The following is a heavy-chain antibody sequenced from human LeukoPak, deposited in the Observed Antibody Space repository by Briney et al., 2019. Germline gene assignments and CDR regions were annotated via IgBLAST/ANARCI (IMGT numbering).Heavy chain of an antibody. CDR2: IDGDGSNT. Sequence: GGSLRLSCAASGFTFSSHWMHWVRQAPGKGLVWVSLIDGDGSNTNYADSVKGRFVISRDNAKNSLFLQMSSLRDDDTGVYYCTRDLGHCTGGTCFPSGPADYWGQGTLVTVSS. CDR3: TRDLGHCTGGTCFPSGPADY. D-gene: IGHD2-15*01. V-gene: IGHV3-74*01. J-gene: IGHJ4*02. CDR1: GFTFSSHW.